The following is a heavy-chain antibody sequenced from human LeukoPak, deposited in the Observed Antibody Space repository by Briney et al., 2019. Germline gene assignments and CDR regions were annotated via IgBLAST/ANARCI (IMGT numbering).Heavy chain of an antibody. V-gene: IGHV4-59*03. CDR3: AGLFSGYDPFDY. Sequence: SETLSLTCTVSGDSISRYYWSWLRQSPGKGLEWIGYIFYSGISNYNPSLKSRVTVSVDTSKNQVSLKLRSVTAADTAVYYCAGLFSGYDPFDYWGQGTLVTVSS. J-gene: IGHJ4*02. D-gene: IGHD5-12*01. CDR2: IFYSGIS. CDR1: GDSISRYY.